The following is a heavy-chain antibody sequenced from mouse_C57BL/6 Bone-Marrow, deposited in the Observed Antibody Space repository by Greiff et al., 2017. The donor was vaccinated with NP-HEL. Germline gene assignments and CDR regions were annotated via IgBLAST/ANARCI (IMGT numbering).Heavy chain of an antibody. D-gene: IGHD2-3*01. CDR1: GYTFTSYW. Sequence: QVQLQQSGAELVMPGASVKLSCKASGYTFTSYWMHWVKQRPGQGLEWIGEIDPSDSYTNYNQKFKGKSTLTVDKSSSTAYMQLSSLTSEDSAVYYCARDGYWYFDVWGTVTTVTVSS. CDR2: IDPSDSYT. J-gene: IGHJ1*03. CDR3: ARDGYWYFDV. V-gene: IGHV1-69*01.